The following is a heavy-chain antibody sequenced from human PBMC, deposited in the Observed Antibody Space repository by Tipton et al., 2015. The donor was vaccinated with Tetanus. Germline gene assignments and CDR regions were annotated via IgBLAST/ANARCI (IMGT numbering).Heavy chain of an antibody. D-gene: IGHD1-26*01. V-gene: IGHV3-30-3*01. J-gene: IGHJ4*02. CDR1: GFTFSSYA. Sequence: SLRLSCAASGFTFSSYAMHWVRQAPGKGLEWVAVISYDGSNKYYADSVKGRFTISRDNSKNTLYLQMNSLRAEDTAVYYCARPDLKSRGHHYSGSYPLSYWGQGTLVTVSS. CDR2: ISYDGSNK. CDR3: ARPDLKSRGHHYSGSYPLSY.